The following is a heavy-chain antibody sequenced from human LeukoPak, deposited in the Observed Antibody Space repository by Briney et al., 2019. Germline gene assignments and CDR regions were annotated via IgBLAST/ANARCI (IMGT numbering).Heavy chain of an antibody. CDR2: IRNKANSYTT. J-gene: IGHJ4*02. CDR3: TRVYSSSWSGSYFDY. D-gene: IGHD6-13*01. Sequence: GGSLRLSCAASQFTFNIYPMHWVRQAPGKGLEWVGRIRNKANSYTTEYAASVKGRFTISRDDSRSSLYLQMNSLKTEDTSVYYCTRVYSSSWSGSYFDYWGQGTLVTVSS. CDR1: QFTFNIYP. V-gene: IGHV3-72*01.